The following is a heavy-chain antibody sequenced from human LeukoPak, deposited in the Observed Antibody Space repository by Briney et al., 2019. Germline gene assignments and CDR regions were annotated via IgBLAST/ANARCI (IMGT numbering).Heavy chain of an antibody. CDR3: AREFLNGFDI. CDR2: ISSSSSTI. CDR1: GFTFSSYS. Sequence: GGSLRLSCAASGFTFSSYSMNWVRQAPGKGLEWVSYISSSSSTIYYADSVKGRFTISRDNAKNSLYLQMNSLRAEDTAVYYCAREFLNGFDIWGQGTMVTVSS. J-gene: IGHJ3*02. V-gene: IGHV3-48*04.